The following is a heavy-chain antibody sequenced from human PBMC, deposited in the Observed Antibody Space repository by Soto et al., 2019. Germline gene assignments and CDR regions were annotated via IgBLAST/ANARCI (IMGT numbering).Heavy chain of an antibody. Sequence: GESLKISCKGSGYSFTSYWIGWVRQMPGKGLEWMGIIYPGDSDTRYSPSFQGQVTISADKSISTAYLQWSSLKASDTAMYYCAETTNDYGDAFDIWGQGTMVTVSS. CDR3: AETTNDYGDAFDI. V-gene: IGHV5-51*01. J-gene: IGHJ3*02. CDR1: GYSFTSYW. D-gene: IGHD4-17*01. CDR2: IYPGDSDT.